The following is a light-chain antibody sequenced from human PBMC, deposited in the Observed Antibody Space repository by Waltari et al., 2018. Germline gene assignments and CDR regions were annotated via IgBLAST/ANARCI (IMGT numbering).Light chain of an antibody. CDR2: GAS. J-gene: IGKJ1*01. CDR1: QSVSSN. V-gene: IGKV3-15*01. Sequence: EIVLTQSPATLSVSPGERATLSCRARQSVSSNLAWYQQKPSQAPRLLIYGASTRATGIPARFSGSGSGTEFTLTISSLQSEDFAVYYCQQYNNWPPWTFGQGTKVEIK. CDR3: QQYNNWPPWT.